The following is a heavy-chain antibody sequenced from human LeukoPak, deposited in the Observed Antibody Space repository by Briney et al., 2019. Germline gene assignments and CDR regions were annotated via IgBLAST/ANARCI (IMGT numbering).Heavy chain of an antibody. CDR3: AKYCSGGNCYSGLY. Sequence: PGGSLRLSCAASGFTFSSYGMHWVRQAPGKGLEWVAVISYDGSNKYYADSVKGRFTISRDSSKNTLFLQMNSLRAEDTAVYYCAKYCSGGNCYSGLYWGQGTLVTVSS. J-gene: IGHJ4*02. D-gene: IGHD2-15*01. V-gene: IGHV3-30*18. CDR1: GFTFSSYG. CDR2: ISYDGSNK.